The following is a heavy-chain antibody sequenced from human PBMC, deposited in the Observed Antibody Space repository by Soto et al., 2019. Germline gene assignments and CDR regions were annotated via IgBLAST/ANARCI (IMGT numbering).Heavy chain of an antibody. J-gene: IGHJ5*02. V-gene: IGHV5-10-1*01. CDR1: GYSFTSYW. Sequence: GESLKISCKGSGYSFTSYWISWVRQMPGKGLEWMGRIDPSDSYTNYSPSFQGHVTISADKSISTAYLQWSSLKASDTAMYYCARQGGYYGSGSYYNWFDPWGQGALVTAPQ. CDR3: ARQGGYYGSGSYYNWFDP. D-gene: IGHD3-10*01. CDR2: IDPSDSYT.